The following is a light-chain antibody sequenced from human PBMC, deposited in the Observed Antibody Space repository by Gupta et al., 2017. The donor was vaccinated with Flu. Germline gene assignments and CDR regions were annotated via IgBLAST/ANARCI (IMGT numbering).Light chain of an antibody. CDR1: NIGRKS. CDR3: QVWDSYTDHWV. V-gene: IGLV3-21*02. J-gene: IGLJ3*02. CDR2: DDS. Sequence: SYLLTQPPSVSVAPGQTASITCGGNNIGRKSVYWYQQKPGQAPVLVVYDDSDRPSGIPERFSGSNSVNTATLTISRVEGGDEADYYCQVWDSYTDHWVFGGGTKLTV.